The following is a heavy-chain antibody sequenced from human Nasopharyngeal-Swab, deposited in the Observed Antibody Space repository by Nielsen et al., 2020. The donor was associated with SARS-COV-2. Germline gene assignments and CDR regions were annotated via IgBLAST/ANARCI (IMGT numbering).Heavy chain of an antibody. J-gene: IGHJ4*02. Sequence: SETLSLTCAVYGGSFSGYYWSWIRQPPGKGLEWIGEIYHSGSTNYNPFLKSRVTISVDKSKNQFSLKLSSVTAADTAVYYCARGEGAVDYWGQGTLVTVSS. V-gene: IGHV4-34*01. CDR3: ARGEGAVDY. CDR2: IYHSGST. CDR1: GGSFSGYY. D-gene: IGHD1-26*01.